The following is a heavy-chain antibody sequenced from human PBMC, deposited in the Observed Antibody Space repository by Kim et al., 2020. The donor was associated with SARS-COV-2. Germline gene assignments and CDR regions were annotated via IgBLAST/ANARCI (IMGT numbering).Heavy chain of an antibody. J-gene: IGHJ6*02. CDR1: GYSFTSYW. D-gene: IGHD4-4*01. V-gene: IGHV5-10-1*01. CDR2: IDPSDSYT. CDR3: ASRSSTTVNMGYYGMDV. Sequence: GESLKISCKGSGYSFTSYWISWVRQMPGKGLEWMGRIDPSDSYTNYSPSFQGHVTISADKSISTAYLQWSSLKASDTAMYYCASRSSTTVNMGYYGMDVWGQGTTVTVSS.